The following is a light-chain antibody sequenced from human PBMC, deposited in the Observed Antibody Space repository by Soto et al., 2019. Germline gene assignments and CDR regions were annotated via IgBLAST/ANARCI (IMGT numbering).Light chain of an antibody. CDR1: SSDVGSYNL. J-gene: IGLJ3*02. CDR2: EVN. Sequence: QSALTQPASVSGSPGQSITISCSGTSSDVGSYNLVSWYQQLPGKAPKLIIYEVNKRPSGISDRFSGSKSGNTASLTISGRQGEDEADYYCCSYVGSSILMFGGGTKLTVL. V-gene: IGLV2-23*02. CDR3: CSYVGSSILM.